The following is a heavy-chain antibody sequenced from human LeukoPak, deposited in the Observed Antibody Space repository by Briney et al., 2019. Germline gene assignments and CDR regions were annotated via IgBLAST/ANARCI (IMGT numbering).Heavy chain of an antibody. CDR3: ASPFSSGVTTSAFDI. Sequence: LGESLKISCKGSGYSFTSYWIGWVRQMRGKGLEWMGIIYPGDSDTRYSPSFQGQVTISADKSISTAYLQWSSLKASDTAMYYCASPFSSGVTTSAFDIWGQGTMVTVSS. D-gene: IGHD4-17*01. CDR2: IYPGDSDT. CDR1: GYSFTSYW. V-gene: IGHV5-51*01. J-gene: IGHJ3*02.